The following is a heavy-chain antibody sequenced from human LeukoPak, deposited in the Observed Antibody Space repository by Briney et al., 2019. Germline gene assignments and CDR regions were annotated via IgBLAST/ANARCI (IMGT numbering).Heavy chain of an antibody. D-gene: IGHD6-19*01. CDR3: AREGRGSAWPLFDY. V-gene: IGHV4-61*02. CDR1: GGSISSGDYY. CDR2: MSINGRT. Sequence: SETLSLTCTVSGGSISSGDYYWNWIRQPAGKGLEWIGRMSINGRTNYNPSLNSRVTMSVDTSKNHFSLKLSSVTAADTAVYYCAREGRGSAWPLFDYWGQGTLVTVSS. J-gene: IGHJ4*02.